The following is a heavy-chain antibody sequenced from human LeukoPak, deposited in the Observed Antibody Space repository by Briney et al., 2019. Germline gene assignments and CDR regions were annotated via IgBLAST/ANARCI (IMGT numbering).Heavy chain of an antibody. CDR1: GGSIGSYY. J-gene: IGHJ4*02. CDR2: IYYSGST. D-gene: IGHD4-23*01. V-gene: IGHV4-59*01. CDR3: ARVDYGGNSGPDY. Sequence: SETLSLTCTVSGGSIGSYYWSWIRQPPGKGLEWIGYIYYSGSTNYNPSLKSRVTISVDTSKNQFSLKLSSVTAADTAVYYCARVDYGGNSGPDYWGQGTLVTVSS.